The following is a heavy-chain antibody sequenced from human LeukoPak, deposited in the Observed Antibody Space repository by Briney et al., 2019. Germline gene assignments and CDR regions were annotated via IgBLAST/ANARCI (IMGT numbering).Heavy chain of an antibody. CDR3: ARATIDWLSWPKYYYYYGMDV. J-gene: IGHJ6*02. CDR1: GFTFSSYW. V-gene: IGHV3-7*01. CDR2: IKQDGSEK. Sequence: GGSLRLSCAASGFTFSSYWMSWVRQAPGKGLEWVANIKQDGSEKYYVDSVKGRLTISRDNAKNSLYLQMNSLRAEDTAVYYCARATIDWLSWPKYYYYYGMDVWGQGTTVTVSS. D-gene: IGHD3-9*01.